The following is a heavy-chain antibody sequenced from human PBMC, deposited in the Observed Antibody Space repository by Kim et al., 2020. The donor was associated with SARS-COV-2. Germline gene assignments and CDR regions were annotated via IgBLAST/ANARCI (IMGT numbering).Heavy chain of an antibody. V-gene: IGHV4-34*01. J-gene: IGHJ6*02. D-gene: IGHD3-16*01. CDR2: INHSGST. CDR3: AREGRGIYYYGMDV. CDR1: GGSFSGYY. Sequence: SETLSLTCAVYGGSFSGYYWSWIRQPPGKGLEWIGEINHSGSTNYNPSLKSRVTISVDTSKNQFSLKLSSVTAADTAVYYCAREGRGIYYYGMDVWGQGTTVTVSS.